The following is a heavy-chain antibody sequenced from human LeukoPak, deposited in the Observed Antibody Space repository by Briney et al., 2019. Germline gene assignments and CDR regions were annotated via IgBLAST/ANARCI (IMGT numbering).Heavy chain of an antibody. CDR2: INHSGST. V-gene: IGHV4-34*01. J-gene: IGHJ4*02. D-gene: IGHD6-19*01. Sequence: NPSETLSLTCAVYGGSFSGYYWSWIRQPPGKGLEWIGEINHSGSTNYNPSLKSRVTISVDTSKNRFSLKLSSVTAADTAVYYCARSRRVAGTDYWGQGTLVTVSS. CDR1: GGSFSGYY. CDR3: ARSRRVAGTDY.